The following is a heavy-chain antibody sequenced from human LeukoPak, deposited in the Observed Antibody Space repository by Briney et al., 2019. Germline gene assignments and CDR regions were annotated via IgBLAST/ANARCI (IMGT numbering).Heavy chain of an antibody. D-gene: IGHD3-16*01. CDR3: ERGGGLDV. Sequence: QAGGSLRLSCAASGFTFSSYWMNWARQAPGKGLEWVASINHNGNVNYYVDPVKGRFTISRDNAKNSLYLQMSNLRAEDTAVYFWERGGGLDVWVQGATVTVSS. V-gene: IGHV3-7*03. CDR2: INHNGNVN. CDR1: GFTFSSYW. J-gene: IGHJ6*02.